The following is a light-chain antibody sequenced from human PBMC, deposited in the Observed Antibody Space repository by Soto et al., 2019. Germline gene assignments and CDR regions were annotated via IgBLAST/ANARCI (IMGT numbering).Light chain of an antibody. CDR3: SSYTTSSTYV. V-gene: IGLV2-14*01. CDR1: SSDVGGYNY. J-gene: IGLJ1*01. Sequence: SALTQPASVSGSPGQSITISCTGTSSDVGGYNYVSWYQHHPGKVPKLMIFQVTKRPSGVSDRFYGSKSGNTASLTISGLQAEDEGDYFCSSYTTSSTYVLGTGTKLTVL. CDR2: QVT.